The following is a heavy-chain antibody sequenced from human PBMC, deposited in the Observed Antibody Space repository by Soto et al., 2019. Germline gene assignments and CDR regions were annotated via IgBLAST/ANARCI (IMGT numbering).Heavy chain of an antibody. J-gene: IGHJ4*02. CDR1: GGLFSSYP. D-gene: IGHD3-22*01. Sequence: QEQLVQSGAEVKKPGSSVKVSCKASGGLFSSYPISWVRQVLGQRLEWMGGIIPVFQTAYYTQRFQGRVTITADESTNTAYMELSSLRSEDTAIYYCARGGSGYTWFNEFWGQGTLVTVSS. V-gene: IGHV1-69*01. CDR3: ARGGSGYTWFNEF. CDR2: IIPVFQTA.